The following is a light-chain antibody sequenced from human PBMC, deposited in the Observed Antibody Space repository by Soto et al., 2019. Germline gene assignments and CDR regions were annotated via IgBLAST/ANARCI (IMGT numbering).Light chain of an antibody. CDR1: SSDVGGYHY. CDR3: SSYTTTNTYV. J-gene: IGLJ1*01. Sequence: QSVLTQPASVSGSPGQSITISCTGTSSDVGGYHYVSWYQLLPGKAPKLILFEVSNRPSGVSYRFSGSKSGNTASLTISGLQAEDEADYYCSSYTTTNTYVFGTGTKVTVL. CDR2: EVS. V-gene: IGLV2-14*01.